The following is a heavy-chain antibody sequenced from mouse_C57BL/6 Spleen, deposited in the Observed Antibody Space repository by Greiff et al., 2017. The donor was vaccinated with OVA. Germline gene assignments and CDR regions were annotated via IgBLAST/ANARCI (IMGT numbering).Heavy chain of an antibody. D-gene: IGHD1-1*01. V-gene: IGHV1-15*01. CDR2: IDPETGGT. J-gene: IGHJ1*03. CDR3: TRRDYYGSSSWYFDV. CDR1: GYTFTDYE. Sequence: VKLMESGAEPVRPGASVTLSCKASGYTFTDYEMHWVKQTPVHGLEWIGAIDPETGGTAYNQKFKGKAILTADKSSSTAYMELRSLTSEDSAVYYCTRRDYYGSSSWYFDVWGTGTTVTVSS.